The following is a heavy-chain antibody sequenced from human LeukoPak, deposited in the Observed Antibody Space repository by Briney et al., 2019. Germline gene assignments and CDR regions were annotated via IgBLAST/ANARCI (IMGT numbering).Heavy chain of an antibody. D-gene: IGHD3-22*01. CDR2: INPSGGST. CDR1: GYTFTSYG. Sequence: LVASVKVSCKASGYTFTSYGISWVRQAPGQGLEWMGIINPSGGSTSYAQKFQGRVTMTRDMSTSTVYMELSSLRSEDTAVYYCAREKPGYDSSGYLGPLYFQHWGQGTLVTVSS. V-gene: IGHV1-46*01. CDR3: AREKPGYDSSGYLGPLYFQH. J-gene: IGHJ1*01.